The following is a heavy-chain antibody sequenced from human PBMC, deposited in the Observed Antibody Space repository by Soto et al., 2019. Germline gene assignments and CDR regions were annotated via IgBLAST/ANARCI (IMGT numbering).Heavy chain of an antibody. J-gene: IGHJ4*02. CDR1: GFSFSNTW. CDR3: TTDPPAGSRAIDY. Sequence: EVQLVESGGGLVKPGGSLRLSCAGSGFSFSNTWMNWVRQAPGKGLEWVGRVKRQTEGGTTDYPASVKGRFIISRDXXENTLYLQMNSLKTEDTAVYYCTTDPPAGSRAIDYWGQGTLVTVSS. CDR2: VKRQTEGGTT. D-gene: IGHD3-10*01. V-gene: IGHV3-15*07.